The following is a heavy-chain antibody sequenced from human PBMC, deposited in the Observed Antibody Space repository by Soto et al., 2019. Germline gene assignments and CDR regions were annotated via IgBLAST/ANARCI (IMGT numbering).Heavy chain of an antibody. CDR2: INPNWGST. Sequence: ASVKVSCKASGYTFTNHYIHWVRQAPGQGLEWMGIINPNWGSTTYAQKFQGRLAVTRDTSTSTVYMELSSLRSEDTAVYYCTRDSRGAFDSWGQGTMVTVSS. J-gene: IGHJ3*02. V-gene: IGHV1-46*01. CDR3: TRDSRGAFDS. CDR1: GYTFTNHY.